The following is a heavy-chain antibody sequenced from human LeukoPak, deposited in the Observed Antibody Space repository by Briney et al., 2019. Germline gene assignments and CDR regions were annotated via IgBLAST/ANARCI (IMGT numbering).Heavy chain of an antibody. V-gene: IGHV3-23*01. CDR2: ISCSGDNT. J-gene: IGHJ5*02. D-gene: IGHD6-19*01. Sequence: PRGALRLSCVASGFTFSSYAMTWFRQAPGKGLEWVSTISCSGDNTYYADSVKGRFTISRDNSKNTLYLQMNSLRAEGTAVYYCAKAGKQWLNWFDPWGQGTLVTVSS. CDR1: GFTFSSYA. CDR3: AKAGKQWLNWFDP.